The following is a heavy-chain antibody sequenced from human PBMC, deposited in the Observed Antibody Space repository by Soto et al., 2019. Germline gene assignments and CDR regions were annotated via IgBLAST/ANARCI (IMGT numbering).Heavy chain of an antibody. J-gene: IGHJ4*02. Sequence: SETLSLTCTVSGGSINNYYWSWIRQPPGEGLEWIGYIYYSGSTNYNPSLKSRVTISVDTSKNQFSLKLSSVTAADTAVYYCARRYGGNFDYWGQGTLVTVSS. CDR1: GGSINNYY. CDR2: IYYSGST. D-gene: IGHD1-26*01. CDR3: ARRYGGNFDY. V-gene: IGHV4-59*01.